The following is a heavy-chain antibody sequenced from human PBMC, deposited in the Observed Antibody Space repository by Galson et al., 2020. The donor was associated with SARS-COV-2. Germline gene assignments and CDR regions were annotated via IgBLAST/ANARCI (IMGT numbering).Heavy chain of an antibody. CDR1: GGSISSGGYY. D-gene: IGHD3-3*01. J-gene: IGHJ6*02. CDR3: ARNPGREWMEPSCYDGRDV. CDR2: IYYSTST. V-gene: IGHV4-31*03. Sequence: SETLSLTCTVSGGSISSGGYYWSWLRQHPGNGLEWIGYIYYSTSTYSNPSLKSRVTISVNTPKNQFSLKLSSVTAADTAVYYCARNPGREWMEPSCYDGRDVWGQGTTVAVSS.